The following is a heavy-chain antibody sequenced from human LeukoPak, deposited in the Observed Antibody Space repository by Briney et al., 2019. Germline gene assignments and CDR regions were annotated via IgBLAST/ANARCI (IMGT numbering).Heavy chain of an antibody. CDR3: AKSSGPYYFDY. V-gene: IGHV3-23*01. CDR2: ISGSGGST. J-gene: IGHJ4*02. D-gene: IGHD6-19*01. CDR1: GFAVGSNF. Sequence: GGSLRLSCAASGFAVGSNFISWVRQTPGKGLEWVSGISGSGGSTYYADSVKGRFTISRDNSKNTLFLQMNSLRAEDTAVYYCAKSSGPYYFDYWGQGTLVSVSS.